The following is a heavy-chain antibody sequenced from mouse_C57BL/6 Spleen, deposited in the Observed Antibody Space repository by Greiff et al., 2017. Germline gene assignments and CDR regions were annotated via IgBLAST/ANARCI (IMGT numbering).Heavy chain of an antibody. Sequence: VQLKESGGGLVKPGGSLKLSCAASGFTFSDYGMHWVRQAPEKGLEWVAYISSGSSTIYYADTVKGRFTISRDNAKNTLFLQMTSLRSEDAAMYYCAREDITTLFDDWGQGTTLTVSS. V-gene: IGHV5-17*01. CDR2: ISSGSSTI. CDR3: AREDITTLFDD. CDR1: GFTFSDYG. D-gene: IGHD1-1*01. J-gene: IGHJ2*01.